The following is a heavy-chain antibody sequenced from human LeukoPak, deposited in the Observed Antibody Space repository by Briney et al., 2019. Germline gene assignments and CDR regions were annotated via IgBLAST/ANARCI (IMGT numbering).Heavy chain of an antibody. CDR3: ARDQITMIVVHYYYGMDV. Sequence: SVNVSCKASGGTFSSYAISWVRQAPGQGLEWMGGIIPIFGTANYAQKFQGGVAITADESTSTAYMELSSLRSEDTAVYYCARDQITMIVVHYYYGMDVWGQGTRSPSP. CDR1: GGTFSSYA. D-gene: IGHD3-22*01. V-gene: IGHV1-69*01. CDR2: IIPIFGTA. J-gene: IGHJ6*02.